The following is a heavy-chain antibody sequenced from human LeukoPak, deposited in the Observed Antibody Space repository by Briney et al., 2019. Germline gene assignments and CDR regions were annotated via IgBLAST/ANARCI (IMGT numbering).Heavy chain of an antibody. CDR2: INHSGST. CDR1: GGSFSGYY. J-gene: IGHJ4*02. CDR3: ASSPTYGDYSFY. V-gene: IGHV4-34*01. D-gene: IGHD4-17*01. Sequence: SETLSLTCAVYGGSFSGYYWSWIRQPPGKGLEWIGEINHSGSTNYNPSLKSRVTISVDTSKNQFSLKLSSVTAADTAVYCCASSPTYGDYSFYWGQGTLVTVSS.